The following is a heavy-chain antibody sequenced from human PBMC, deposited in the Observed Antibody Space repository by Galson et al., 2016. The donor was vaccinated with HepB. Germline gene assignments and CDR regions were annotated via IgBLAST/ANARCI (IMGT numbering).Heavy chain of an antibody. CDR1: GGTFSKCP. J-gene: IGHJ6*02. Sequence: SVKVSCKASGGTFSKCPVAWVRQAPGQGLEWMGGINPISGTTKYAQKFQGTVTITADKSTSTAYMEVNTRRSEDTAVYFCARGRYETLPGYSKVVYDGMDGLGQGTTVTVAS. D-gene: IGHD3-9*01. CDR2: INPISGTT. V-gene: IGHV1-69*06. CDR3: ARGRYETLPGYSKVVYDGMDG.